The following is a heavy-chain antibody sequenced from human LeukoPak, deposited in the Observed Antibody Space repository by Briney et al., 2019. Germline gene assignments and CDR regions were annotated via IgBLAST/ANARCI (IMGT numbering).Heavy chain of an antibody. CDR3: VSGSPYVSYFDY. CDR2: IYSGGST. Sequence: GGSLRLSCAASGFTVSTKYMSWVRQAPGKGLEWVSIIYSGGSTYYPDSVKGRFTISRDNSKNTLYLQMNSLRAEDTAVYYCVSGSPYVSYFDYWGQGTLVTVSS. CDR1: GFTVSTKY. J-gene: IGHJ4*02. D-gene: IGHD3-10*01. V-gene: IGHV3-53*01.